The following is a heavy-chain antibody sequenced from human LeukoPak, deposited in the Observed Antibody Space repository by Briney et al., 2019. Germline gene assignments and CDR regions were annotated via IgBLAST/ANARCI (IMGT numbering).Heavy chain of an antibody. CDR3: ARPVGCSSSWYRGDYYGMDV. D-gene: IGHD6-13*01. V-gene: IGHV3-7*01. CDR2: IKQDGSEK. CDR1: GFTFSSYW. J-gene: IGHJ6*02. Sequence: GGSLRLSCAASGFTFSSYWMSWVRQAPGKGLEWVANIKQDGSEKYYVDSVKGRFTISRDNAKNSLYLQMNSLRAEDTAVYYCARPVGCSSSWYRGDYYGMDVWGQGTTVTVSS.